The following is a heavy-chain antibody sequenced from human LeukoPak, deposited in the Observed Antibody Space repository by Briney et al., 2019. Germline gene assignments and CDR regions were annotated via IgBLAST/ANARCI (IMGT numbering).Heavy chain of an antibody. CDR2: TSDSGGSA. D-gene: IGHD2-2*01. Sequence: GGSLRLSCAASGFRFSNYAMTWVRQAPRKGLEWVSGTSDSGGSAYYADSVKGRFTISRDNSKNTLFLQMSSLRAEDTAVYYCARDEGGTYCSSTSSPIDYWGQGTLVTVSS. CDR1: GFRFSNYA. V-gene: IGHV3-23*01. CDR3: ARDEGGTYCSSTSSPIDY. J-gene: IGHJ4*02.